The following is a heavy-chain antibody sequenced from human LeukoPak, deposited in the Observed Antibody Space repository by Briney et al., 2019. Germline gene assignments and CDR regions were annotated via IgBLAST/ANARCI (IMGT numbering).Heavy chain of an antibody. J-gene: IGHJ6*03. CDR3: ARGGGAAADYSYYYMDV. CDR2: ISAYNGNT. V-gene: IGHV1-18*01. Sequence: GASVKVSCKASGYTFTSYGITWVRQAPGQGLEWMGWISAYNGNTNYAQKLQGRATMTTDTSTRTAYMELRSLRSDDTAVYYCARGGGAAADYSYYYMDVWGKGTTVTVSS. D-gene: IGHD6-13*01. CDR1: GYTFTSYG.